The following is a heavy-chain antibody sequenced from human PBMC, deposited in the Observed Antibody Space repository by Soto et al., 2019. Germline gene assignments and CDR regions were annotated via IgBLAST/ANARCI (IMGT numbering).Heavy chain of an antibody. Sequence: GGSLRLSCAASGFTFSSYAMSWVRQAPGKGLEWVSSIAGSGDNTYHADSVKGRFTISRDSSENTLYLQMSSLRAEDTAVYYCAKPGSGQLPYYFDHWGQGTLVTVSS. V-gene: IGHV3-23*01. CDR3: AKPGSGQLPYYFDH. CDR1: GFTFSSYA. J-gene: IGHJ4*02. CDR2: IAGSGDNT. D-gene: IGHD3-10*01.